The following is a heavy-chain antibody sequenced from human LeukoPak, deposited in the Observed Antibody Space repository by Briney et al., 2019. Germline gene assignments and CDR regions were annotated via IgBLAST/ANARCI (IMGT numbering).Heavy chain of an antibody. CDR3: AKSLFRYCSSTSCLVPFDY. D-gene: IGHD2-2*01. CDR1: GFTFSSYA. Sequence: SGGSLRLSCAASGFTFSSYAMSWVRQAPGKGLEWVSAISGSGGSTYYADSVKGRFTISRDNSKNTLYLQMNSLRAEDTAVYYCAKSLFRYCSSTSCLVPFDYWGQGTLVTVSS. CDR2: ISGSGGST. V-gene: IGHV3-23*01. J-gene: IGHJ4*02.